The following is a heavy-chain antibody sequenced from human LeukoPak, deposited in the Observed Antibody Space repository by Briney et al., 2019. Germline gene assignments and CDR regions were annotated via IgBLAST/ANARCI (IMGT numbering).Heavy chain of an antibody. V-gene: IGHV1-8*01. J-gene: IGHJ4*02. CDR1: GNSLISYD. CDR2: MNPKTGNT. Sequence: GASVKVSCKASGNSLISYDINWVRQATGQGLEWMAWMNPKTGNTGHAQRFQGRLTLTRNTSIGTAYMELSSLRSADTAVYFCATNIASGRDYWGQGTLITVSS. CDR3: ATNIASGRDY. D-gene: IGHD5-12*01.